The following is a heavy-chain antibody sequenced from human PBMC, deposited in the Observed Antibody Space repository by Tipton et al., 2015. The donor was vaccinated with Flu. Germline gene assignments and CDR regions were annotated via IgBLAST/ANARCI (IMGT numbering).Heavy chain of an antibody. CDR2: INPKSGDT. CDR1: GYTFTGYN. V-gene: IGHV1-2*02. Sequence: QSGAEVKKPGASVKVSCKASGYTFTGYNIHWVRQAPGQGLEWMGWINPKSGDTNYAQKFQGRVTMTRDTSISTAHMELSGLRSDDTAVYYCARPCDSTRWFGVRGWIKPLDYRGQGTLVTVSS. CDR3: ARPCDSTRWFGVRGWIKPLDY. D-gene: IGHD2-2*01. J-gene: IGHJ4*02.